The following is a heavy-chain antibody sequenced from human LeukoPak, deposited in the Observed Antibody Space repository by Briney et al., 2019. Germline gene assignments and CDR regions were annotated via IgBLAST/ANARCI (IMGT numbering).Heavy chain of an antibody. Sequence: PGGSLRLSCAASGFTFSNYAMNWVRQAPGKGLEWVSVIYSGGSTYYADSVKGRFTISRDNSKNTLYLQMNSLRAEDTAVYYCARRSGNDWYFDLWGRGTLVTVSS. J-gene: IGHJ2*01. CDR1: GFTFSNYA. D-gene: IGHD3-3*01. CDR2: IYSGGST. V-gene: IGHV3-53*01. CDR3: ARRSGNDWYFDL.